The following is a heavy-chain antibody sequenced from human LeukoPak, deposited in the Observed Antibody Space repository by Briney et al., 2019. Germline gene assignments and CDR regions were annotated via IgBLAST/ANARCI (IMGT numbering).Heavy chain of an antibody. D-gene: IGHD2-2*01. V-gene: IGHV3-48*04. CDR3: ARDIVVVPAAPSYYYYGMDV. J-gene: IGHJ6*02. Sequence: GGSLRLSCAASGLSFSSYSMNWVRQAPGKGLEWVSYISNTSTTIHYADSMKGRLTISRDNAKNTLYLQMNSLRAEDTAVYYCARDIVVVPAAPSYYYYGMDVWGQGTLVTVSS. CDR2: ISNTSTTI. CDR1: GLSFSSYS.